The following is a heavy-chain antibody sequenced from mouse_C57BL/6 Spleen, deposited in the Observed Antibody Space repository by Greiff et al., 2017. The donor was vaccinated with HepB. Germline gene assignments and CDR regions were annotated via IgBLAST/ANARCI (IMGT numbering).Heavy chain of an antibody. CDR1: GFNIKDYY. CDR2: IDPEDGDT. CDR3: TTSLLSHPGFAY. J-gene: IGHJ3*01. D-gene: IGHD1-1*01. V-gene: IGHV14-1*01. Sequence: VQLQQSGAELVRPGASVKLSCTASGFNIKDYYMHWVKQRPEQGLEWIGRIDPEDGDTEYAPKFQGKATMTADTSSNTAYLQLSSLTSEDTAVDYCTTSLLSHPGFAYWGQGTLVTVSA.